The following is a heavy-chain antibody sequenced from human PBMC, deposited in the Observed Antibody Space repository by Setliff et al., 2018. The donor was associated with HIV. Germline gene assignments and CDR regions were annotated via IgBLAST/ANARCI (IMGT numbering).Heavy chain of an antibody. J-gene: IGHJ5*02. CDR2: IYYSGST. V-gene: IGHV4-39*07. D-gene: IGHD5-12*01. Sequence: PSETLSLTCTVSGGSISSSSYYWGWISQPPGKGLEWIGSIYYSGSTYYNPSLKSRVTISVDTLKNQFSMKLSSVIAADTAVYYCSRDLNRGYSGYVYNWFDPWGPGTLVTVSS. CDR3: SRDLNRGYSGYVYNWFDP. CDR1: GGSISSSSYY.